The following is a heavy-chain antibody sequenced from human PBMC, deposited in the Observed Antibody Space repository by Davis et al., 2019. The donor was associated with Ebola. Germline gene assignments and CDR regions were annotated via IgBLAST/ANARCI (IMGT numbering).Heavy chain of an antibody. CDR1: GFTFRSFA. CDR2: ITGSGGTT. Sequence: PGGSLRLSCAASGFTFRSFAMSWVRQAPGKGLEWVSAITGSGGTTFYTDSVKGQFTISRDNSKNTLYLQMNSLRAEDTAVYYCANSIVGARNAFDIWGQGTMVTVSS. J-gene: IGHJ3*02. D-gene: IGHD1-26*01. V-gene: IGHV3-23*01. CDR3: ANSIVGARNAFDI.